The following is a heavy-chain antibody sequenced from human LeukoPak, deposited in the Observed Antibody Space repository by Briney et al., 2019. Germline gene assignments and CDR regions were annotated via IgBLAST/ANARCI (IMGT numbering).Heavy chain of an antibody. CDR2: IYYSGST. D-gene: IGHD3-10*01. CDR1: GGSISSYY. CDR3: ARDQSGGYYFDY. J-gene: IGHJ4*02. V-gene: IGHV4-59*01. Sequence: SETLSLTCTVSGGSISSYYWSWIRQPPGKGLEWIGYIYYSGSTSYNPSLKSRVTISVGTSKNQFSLKLSSVTAADTAVYHCARDQSGGYYFDYWGQGTLVTVSS.